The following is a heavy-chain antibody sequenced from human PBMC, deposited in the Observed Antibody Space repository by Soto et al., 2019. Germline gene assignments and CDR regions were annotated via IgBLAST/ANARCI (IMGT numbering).Heavy chain of an antibody. J-gene: IGHJ4*02. V-gene: IGHV5-51*01. CDR1: GYSFSNYC. Sequence: GESVKISGKASGYSFSNYCIGWVRQMPGKGLEWVAIINPGDSESRYSPSFQGQVTISADKSISTAYLQWNSLKASDTAMYYCARPSNNYVVHWGQGTLLTVSS. CDR3: ARPSNNYVVH. D-gene: IGHD4-4*01. CDR2: INPGDSES.